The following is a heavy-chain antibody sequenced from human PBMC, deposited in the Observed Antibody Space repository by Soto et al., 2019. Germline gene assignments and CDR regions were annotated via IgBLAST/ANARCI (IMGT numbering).Heavy chain of an antibody. CDR1: GYSFTNYW. CDR3: ARQTSGWFAMDV. V-gene: IGHV5-51*01. D-gene: IGHD6-19*01. Sequence: GESLKISCQGSGYSFTNYWIGWLRQMPWKGLEWLGLIYPGDSDARYSPSFQGQVSISVDMSINTAYLRWSSLKASDTAIYYCARQTSGWFAMDVWGQGTTVTVSS. J-gene: IGHJ6*02. CDR2: IYPGDSDA.